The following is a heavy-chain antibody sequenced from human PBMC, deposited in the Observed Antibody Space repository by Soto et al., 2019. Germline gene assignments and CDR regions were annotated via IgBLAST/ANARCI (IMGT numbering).Heavy chain of an antibody. Sequence: SQTLSLTCVISGDSVSSYSAAWNWIRQSPSGGLDWLGKTYYRSRFFSDYAESVKSRIIINPDTSKNQFSLQLKSVTPEDTAVYYCVRDRYSSSGWFDPWGQGTPVTVSS. CDR2: TYYRSRFFS. CDR3: VRDRYSSSGWFDP. CDR1: GDSVSSYSAA. D-gene: IGHD3-10*01. V-gene: IGHV6-1*01. J-gene: IGHJ5*02.